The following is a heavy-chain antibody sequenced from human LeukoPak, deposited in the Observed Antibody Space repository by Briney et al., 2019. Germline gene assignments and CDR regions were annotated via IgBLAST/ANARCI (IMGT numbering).Heavy chain of an antibody. V-gene: IGHV3-23*01. Sequence: PGGSLRLSCAASGFTFSSYAMSWVRQAPGKGLEWVSSISNSGGRTFYTDSVKGRFTISRDNSKITLYLQMNSLRAEDTAVYYCAKDLGGWERVFDYWGQGALVTVSS. CDR2: ISNSGGRT. J-gene: IGHJ4*02. CDR1: GFTFSSYA. CDR3: AKDLGGWERVFDY. D-gene: IGHD1-26*01.